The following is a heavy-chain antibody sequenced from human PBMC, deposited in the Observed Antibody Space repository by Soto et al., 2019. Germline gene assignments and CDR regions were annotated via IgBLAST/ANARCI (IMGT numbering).Heavy chain of an antibody. J-gene: IGHJ3*02. Sequence: GGSLRLSFAASGFTVSSNYMGWVRQAPGKGLEWVSVIYSGGSTYYADSVKGRFTIPRDNSKNTLYLQMNSLRAEDTAVYYCARDRYSSGWYVGAFDIWGQGTMVTVSS. D-gene: IGHD6-19*01. CDR3: ARDRYSSGWYVGAFDI. V-gene: IGHV3-66*01. CDR1: GFTVSSNY. CDR2: IYSGGST.